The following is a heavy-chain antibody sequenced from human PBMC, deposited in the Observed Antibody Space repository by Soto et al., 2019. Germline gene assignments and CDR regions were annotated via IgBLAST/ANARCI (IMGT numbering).Heavy chain of an antibody. V-gene: IGHV4-39*01. Sequence: PSETLSLTCTVFGGSISSSNYYWGWIGQPPGKGLEWIGSIYYIGSTYSNPSLKSRITISVDTSKNQFSLKLSSVPAADTAVYYCARLGILTGYPRWLDPWGQGTLVTVSS. CDR2: IYYIGST. D-gene: IGHD3-9*01. CDR3: ARLGILTGYPRWLDP. J-gene: IGHJ5*02. CDR1: GGSISSSNYY.